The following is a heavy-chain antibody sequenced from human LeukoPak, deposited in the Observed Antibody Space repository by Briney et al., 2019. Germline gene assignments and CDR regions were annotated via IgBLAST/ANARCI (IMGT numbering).Heavy chain of an antibody. J-gene: IGHJ4*02. CDR3: ARDFGILMPFYFFDY. V-gene: IGHV4-39*02. D-gene: IGHD3-3*01. CDR2: IYYSGST. Sequence: SETLSLTCTVSGGSISSSSYYWGWIRQPPGKGLEWIGSIYYSGSTYYNPSLKSRVTISADTSKNQFSLKLSSVTAADTAVYYCARDFGILMPFYFFDYWGQGTLVTVSS. CDR1: GGSISSSSYY.